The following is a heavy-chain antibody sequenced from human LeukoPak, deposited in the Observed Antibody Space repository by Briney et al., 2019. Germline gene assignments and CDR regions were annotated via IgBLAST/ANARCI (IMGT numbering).Heavy chain of an antibody. Sequence: GGSLRLSCAASGFTFRSYSMNWVRQAPGKGLEWVSAISSTSTYIFYEDSVKGRFTISRDNAKDSLYLQMDSLRAEDTALYYCARGGREGTTSLGKFDYWGQGTLASVSS. CDR3: ARGGREGTTSLGKFDY. CDR1: GFTFRSYS. CDR2: ISSTSTYI. D-gene: IGHD1-7*01. J-gene: IGHJ4*02. V-gene: IGHV3-21*01.